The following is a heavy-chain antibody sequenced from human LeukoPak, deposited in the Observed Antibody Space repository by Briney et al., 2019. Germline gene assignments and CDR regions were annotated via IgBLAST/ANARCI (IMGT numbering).Heavy chain of an antibody. J-gene: IGHJ2*01. CDR3: ARDYYYDSSGHKSGYFDL. D-gene: IGHD3-22*01. V-gene: IGHV1-69*05. Sequence: SVKVSCKASGGTFSGYAISWVRQAPGQGLEWMGGIIPIFGTANYAQKFQGRVTMTRNTSITTAYMELSGLTSEDTAVYYCARDYYYDSSGHKSGYFDLWGRGTLVTISS. CDR1: GGTFSGYA. CDR2: IIPIFGTA.